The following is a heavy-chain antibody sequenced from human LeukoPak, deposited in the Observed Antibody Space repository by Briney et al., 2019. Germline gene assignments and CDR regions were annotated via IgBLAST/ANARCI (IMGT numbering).Heavy chain of an antibody. D-gene: IGHD3-22*01. CDR3: ASFLPTYYYDSSGSDAFDI. V-gene: IGHV4-30-4*01. CDR2: IYYSGST. Sequence: PSETLSLTCTVSSGSISSGDYYWSWIRQPPGKGLEWIGYIYYSGSTYYNPSLKSRVTISVDTSKNQSSLKLSSVTAADTAVYYCASFLPTYYYDSSGSDAFDIWGQGTMVTVSS. CDR1: SGSISSGDYY. J-gene: IGHJ3*02.